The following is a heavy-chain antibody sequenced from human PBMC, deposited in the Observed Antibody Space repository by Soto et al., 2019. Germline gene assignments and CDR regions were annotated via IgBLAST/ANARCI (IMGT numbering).Heavy chain of an antibody. CDR2: ISYDGSNK. J-gene: IGHJ4*02. D-gene: IGHD6-13*01. V-gene: IGHV3-30*18. Sequence: PGGSLRLSCAASGFTFSSYGMHWVRQAPGKGLEWVAVISYDGSNKYYADSVKGRFTISRDNSKNTLYLQMNSLRAEDTAVYYCAKDGAAAGQIDYWGQGTLVTVSS. CDR3: AKDGAAAGQIDY. CDR1: GFTFSSYG.